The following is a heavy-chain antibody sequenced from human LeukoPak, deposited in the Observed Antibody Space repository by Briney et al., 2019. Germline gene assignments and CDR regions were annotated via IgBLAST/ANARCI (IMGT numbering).Heavy chain of an antibody. V-gene: IGHV1-69*13. CDR3: ARRQPYYNLWSVYDAFDI. CDR2: IIPIFGTA. Sequence: SVKVSCKASGGTFSSYAISWVRQAPGQGLEWMGGIIPIFGTANYAQKFQGRVTITADESTSTAYMELRSLRSDDTAVYYCARRQPYYNLWSVYDAFDIWGQGTMVTVSS. CDR1: GGTFSSYA. J-gene: IGHJ3*02. D-gene: IGHD3-3*01.